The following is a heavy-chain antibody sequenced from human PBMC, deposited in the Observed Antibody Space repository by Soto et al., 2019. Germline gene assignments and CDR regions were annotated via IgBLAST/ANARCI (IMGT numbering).Heavy chain of an antibody. Sequence: KPSETLSLTCTVSGGSIGSSSYYWGWIRQPPGKGLEWIGSIYYSGSTYYNPSLKSRVTISVDTSKNQFSLKLSSVTAADTAVYYCAREYSSSARESNWFDPWGQGTLVTVSS. J-gene: IGHJ5*02. D-gene: IGHD6-6*01. CDR2: IYYSGST. CDR1: GGSIGSSSYY. V-gene: IGHV4-39*02. CDR3: AREYSSSARESNWFDP.